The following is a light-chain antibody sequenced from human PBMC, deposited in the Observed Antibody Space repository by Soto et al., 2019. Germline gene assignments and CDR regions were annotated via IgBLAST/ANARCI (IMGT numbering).Light chain of an antibody. CDR2: DVN. Sequence: QSALTQPASMSGSPGQSITISCTGTSSDVGGYNYVSWYRQHPGKAPKLMIYDVNNRPSGVSNRFSGSKFGNTASLTISGLQAEDEADYYCSSHSSSSTLVVFGGGTKVTVL. CDR1: SSDVGGYNY. CDR3: SSHSSSSTLVV. J-gene: IGLJ2*01. V-gene: IGLV2-14*03.